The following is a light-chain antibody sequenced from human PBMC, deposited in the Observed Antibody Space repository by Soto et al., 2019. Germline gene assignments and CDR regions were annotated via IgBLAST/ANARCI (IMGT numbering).Light chain of an antibody. CDR2: GSS. CDR3: QQYGSSHPFT. V-gene: IGKV3-20*01. Sequence: EIVLTQSPGTLSLSPGERATLSCRASQSVSSNYLAWYQQKPGQAPRLLIYGSSSRATGIPDRFSGGGSGTDFTLTISRLEPEDFAVYFCQQYGSSHPFTFGQGTKVEIK. J-gene: IGKJ2*01. CDR1: QSVSSNY.